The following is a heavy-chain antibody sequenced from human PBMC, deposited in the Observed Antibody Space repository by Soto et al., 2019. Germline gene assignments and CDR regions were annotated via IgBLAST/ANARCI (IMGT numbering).Heavy chain of an antibody. J-gene: IGHJ3*02. CDR1: GFTSDDYA. Sequence: GGSLRLSCAASGFTSDDYAMHWVRQAPGKGLEWVSGISWNSGSIGYADSVKGRFTISRDNAKNSLYLQMSSLRVEDTAVYYCARGDYYDTSGPFSDAFDIWGQGTMVTVSS. D-gene: IGHD3-22*01. CDR3: ARGDYYDTSGPFSDAFDI. CDR2: ISWNSGSI. V-gene: IGHV3-9*02.